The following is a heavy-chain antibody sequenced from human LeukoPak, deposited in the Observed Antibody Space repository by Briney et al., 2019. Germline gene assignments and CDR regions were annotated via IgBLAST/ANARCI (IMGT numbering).Heavy chain of an antibody. V-gene: IGHV3-9*01. CDR1: GFTFDDYA. CDR3: VKDQTAAGTGAII. D-gene: IGHD6-13*01. Sequence: GGSLRLSCAASGFTFDDYAMHWVRQAPGKGLEWVSGISWNSGSIGYADSVKGRFTISRDNAKNSLYLQMNSLRAEDTALYYCVKDQTAAGTGAIIWGQGQWSPSLQ. J-gene: IGHJ3*01. CDR2: ISWNSGSI.